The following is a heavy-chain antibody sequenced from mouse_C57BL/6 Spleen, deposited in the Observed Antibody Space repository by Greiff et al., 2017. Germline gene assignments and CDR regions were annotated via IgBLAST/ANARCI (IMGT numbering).Heavy chain of an antibody. CDR2: IYPGDGDT. CDR1: GYAFSSYW. CDR3: ARTGPGGSSYYAMDY. J-gene: IGHJ4*01. Sequence: VMLVESGAELVKPGASVKISCKASGYAFSSYWMNWVKQRPGKGLEWIGQIYPGDGDTKSHGKFKGKATLTADKSSSTAYMQLSSLTSEDSAVYFCARTGPGGSSYYAMDYWGQGTSVTVSS. D-gene: IGHD1-1*01. V-gene: IGHV1-80*01.